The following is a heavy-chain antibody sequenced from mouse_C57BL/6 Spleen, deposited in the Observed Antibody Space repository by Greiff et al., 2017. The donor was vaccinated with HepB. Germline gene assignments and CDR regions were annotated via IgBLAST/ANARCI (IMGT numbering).Heavy chain of an antibody. CDR1: GYAFSSSW. CDR2: IYPGDGDT. J-gene: IGHJ2*01. Sequence: QVQLQQSGPELVKPGASVKISCKASGYAFSSSWMNWVKQRPGKGLEWIVRIYPGDGDTNYNGKFKGKATLTADKSSSTAYMQLSILTAEDSAVYFCASDGYYVDYWGQGTTLTVSS. V-gene: IGHV1-82*01. D-gene: IGHD2-3*01. CDR3: ASDGYYVDY.